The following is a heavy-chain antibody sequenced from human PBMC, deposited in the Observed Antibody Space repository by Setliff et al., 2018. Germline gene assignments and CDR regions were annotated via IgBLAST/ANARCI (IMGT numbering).Heavy chain of an antibody. J-gene: IGHJ4*02. CDR3: ARTGTYRYFDS. V-gene: IGHV4-39*01. CDR1: GGSISSISYY. Sequence: PSETLSLTCTVPGGSISSISYYWGWIRQPPGKGLEWIGTVYDSGTTYYNPSLKSRVTIFVDTSKNQFSLKLSSVTAADTAVYYCARTGTYRYFDSWGQGVRVTVSS. CDR2: VYDSGTT. D-gene: IGHD1-7*01.